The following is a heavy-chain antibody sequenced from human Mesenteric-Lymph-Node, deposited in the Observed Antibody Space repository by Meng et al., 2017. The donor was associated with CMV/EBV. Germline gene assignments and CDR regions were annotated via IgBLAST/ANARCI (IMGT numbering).Heavy chain of an antibody. CDR2: ISGTGGTT. CDR3: ARGDSSTSWLVFDY. V-gene: IGHV3-23*01. CDR1: GFTFNNYA. J-gene: IGHJ4*02. Sequence: AYGFTFNNYAMTWVRQAPGKGLEWVSTISGTGGTTYYADSVKGRFTISRDDSRNTLYLQMNSLRVEDTAVFYCARGDSSTSWLVFDYWGLGTLVTVSS. D-gene: IGHD6-13*01.